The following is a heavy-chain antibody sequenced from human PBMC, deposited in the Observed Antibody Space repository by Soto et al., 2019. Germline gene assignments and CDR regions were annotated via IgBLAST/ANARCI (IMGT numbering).Heavy chain of an antibody. D-gene: IGHD3-10*01. V-gene: IGHV3-7*01. CDR3: ARVYFKYDY. J-gene: IGHJ4*02. CDR2: IKEDGSEK. Sequence: GGSLRLSCVASKFTFSNYWMTWVRQAPGKGLEWVANIKEDGSEKYYVDSVKGRFAISRDNAKNSLYLQMNSLRAEDTAVYFCARVYFKYDYWGQGTLVTVSS. CDR1: KFTFSNYW.